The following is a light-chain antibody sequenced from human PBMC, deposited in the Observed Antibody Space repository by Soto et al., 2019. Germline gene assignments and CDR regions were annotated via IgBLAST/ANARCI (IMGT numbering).Light chain of an antibody. Sequence: SYELTQPPSVSVAPGQTARITCGGNNIGSKSVHWYQQKPGQDPVLVVYDDSDRPSGIPERFSGSNSGNTATLTISRVEAGDEADYYCQVWDSSSDHPYWVFGGGTKLTVL. V-gene: IGLV3-21*02. CDR3: QVWDSSSDHPYWV. J-gene: IGLJ3*02. CDR2: DDS. CDR1: NIGSKS.